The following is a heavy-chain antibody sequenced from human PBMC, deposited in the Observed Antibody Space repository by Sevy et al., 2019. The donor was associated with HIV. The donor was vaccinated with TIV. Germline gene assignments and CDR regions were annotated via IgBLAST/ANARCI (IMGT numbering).Heavy chain of an antibody. D-gene: IGHD6-25*01. V-gene: IGHV3-9*01. J-gene: IGHJ4*02. CDR3: AKDIGEAAGYYFDY. CDR1: GFTFDDYA. Sequence: GGSLRLSCAASGFTFDDYAMHWVRQAPGKGLEWVSGISWNSGSIGYAESVKGRFTISRDNAKNSLYLQMNSLRAEDTALYYCAKDIGEAAGYYFDYWGQGTLVTVSS. CDR2: ISWNSGSI.